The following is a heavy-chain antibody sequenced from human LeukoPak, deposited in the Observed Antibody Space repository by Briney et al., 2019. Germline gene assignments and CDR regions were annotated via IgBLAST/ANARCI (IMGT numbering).Heavy chain of an antibody. CDR1: GGTFSSYA. J-gene: IGHJ4*02. D-gene: IGHD5-18*01. Sequence: SVKVSCKASGGTFSSYAISWVRQGPGQGKEWMGRIITIFVTANYAQKFQGRVTITTDESTSTAYMQLSSLGSEDTAVYYCARDRIRGYSYGITNYFDYWGQGTLVTVSS. CDR3: ARDRIRGYSYGITNYFDY. V-gene: IGHV1-69*05. CDR2: IITIFVTA.